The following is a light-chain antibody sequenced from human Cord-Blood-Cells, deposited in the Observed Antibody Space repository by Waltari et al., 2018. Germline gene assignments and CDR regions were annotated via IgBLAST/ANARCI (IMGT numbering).Light chain of an antibody. CDR2: EVS. J-gene: IGLJ2*01. V-gene: IGLV2-14*01. CDR3: SSYTSSSTVV. Sequence: QSALTQPASVSGSPGQSITISCTGTSSDVGGYNYVSWYQQHPGNTPKLMIYEVSNRPAGVSNRFAGSKSGNTAALPISGLQAEDEADYYCSSYTSSSTVVFGGGTKLTVL. CDR1: SSDVGGYNY.